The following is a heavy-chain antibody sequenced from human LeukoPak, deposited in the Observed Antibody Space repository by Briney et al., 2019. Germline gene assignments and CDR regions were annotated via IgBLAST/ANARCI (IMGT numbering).Heavy chain of an antibody. J-gene: IGHJ4*02. CDR2: ISYDGRNK. CDR3: AKGPLRGAAAAIDY. V-gene: IGHV3-30*18. CDR1: GFTFNNYG. D-gene: IGHD2-2*01. Sequence: GKSLRLSCAASGFTFNNYGMHWVRQAPGKGLEWVAVISYDGRNKHYPDSVKGRFTISRDISTDTLWLQMDSLRTEDTAVYYCAKGPLRGAAAAIDYWGQGTLVTVSS.